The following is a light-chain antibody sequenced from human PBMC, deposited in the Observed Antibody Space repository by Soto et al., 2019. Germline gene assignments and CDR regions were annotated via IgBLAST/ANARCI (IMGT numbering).Light chain of an antibody. CDR2: KND. Sequence: QSALTQPPSASGAPGQRVTISCSGSYSNVGDNTVDWYQHLPGSAPKLLIYKNDQRPSGIPDQFSASKSGTSASLAISGLQSGHEADYYCAAWDDTRNTYVFGTGTKVTVL. J-gene: IGLJ1*01. CDR1: YSNVGDNT. CDR3: AAWDDTRNTYV. V-gene: IGLV1-44*01.